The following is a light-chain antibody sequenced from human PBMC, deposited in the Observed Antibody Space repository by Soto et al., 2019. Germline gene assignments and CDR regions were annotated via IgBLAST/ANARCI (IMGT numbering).Light chain of an antibody. CDR2: DAS. CDR3: QQYNNWPPLP. J-gene: IGKJ4*01. V-gene: IGKV3-15*01. CDR1: QSVSIN. Sequence: EIVMTQSPATLSVSPGEGATLSCRASQSVSINLAWYQQKPGQAPRLLIYDASTRATGIPARFTGSGSGTEFTLTISSLQSEDFAGYYCQQYNNWPPLPFGGGTKVEIK.